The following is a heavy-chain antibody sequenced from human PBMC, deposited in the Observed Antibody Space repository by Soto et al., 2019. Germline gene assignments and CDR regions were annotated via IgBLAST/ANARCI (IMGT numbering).Heavy chain of an antibody. V-gene: IGHV3-30-3*01. CDR2: ISYDGSNK. Sequence: QVQLVESGGGVVQPGRSLRLSCAASGFTFSSYAMHWVRQAPGKGLEWVAVISYDGSNKYYADSVKGRFTISRDNSKNTLYLQMNSLRAEDTAVYYCARDKDGDKGGLGLVDYWGQGTLVTVSS. J-gene: IGHJ4*02. CDR1: GFTFSSYA. CDR3: ARDKDGDKGGLGLVDY. D-gene: IGHD4-17*01.